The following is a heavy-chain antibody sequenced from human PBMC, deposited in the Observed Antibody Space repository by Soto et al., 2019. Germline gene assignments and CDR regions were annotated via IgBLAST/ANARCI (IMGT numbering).Heavy chain of an antibody. CDR3: AKDSFHGSSCYYLDAFDI. CDR2: ISWNSGSI. V-gene: IGHV3-9*01. CDR1: GFTFDDYA. J-gene: IGHJ3*02. D-gene: IGHD3-22*01. Sequence: GGSLRLSCAASGFTFDDYAMHWVRQAPGKGLEWVSGISWNSGSIDYADSVKGRFTISRDNAKNSLYLQMNSLRAEDTALYYGAKDSFHGSSCYYLDAFDIWGQGTMVTVSS.